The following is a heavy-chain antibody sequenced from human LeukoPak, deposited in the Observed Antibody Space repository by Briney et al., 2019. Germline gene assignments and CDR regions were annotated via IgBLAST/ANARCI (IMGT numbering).Heavy chain of an antibody. CDR1: GYTFTGYY. CDR3: ARSITIFGVVIARVYFDY. J-gene: IGHJ4*02. D-gene: IGHD3-3*01. V-gene: IGHV1-2*02. CDR2: TNPNSGGT. Sequence: ASVKVSCKASGYTFTGYYMHWVRQAPGQGLEWMGWTNPNSGGTNYAQKFQGRVTMTRDTSISTAYMELSRLRSDDTAVYYCARSITIFGVVIARVYFDYWGQGTLVTVSS.